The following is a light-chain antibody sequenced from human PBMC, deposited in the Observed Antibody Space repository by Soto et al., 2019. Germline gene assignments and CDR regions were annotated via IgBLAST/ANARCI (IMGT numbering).Light chain of an antibody. CDR2: GAS. CDR3: QQYNNWPRNT. Sequence: EVVMTQSPATLSVSPGERATLSCRASQSVSSSLAWYQQKPAQAPRLLIYGASIRTTGIPARFSGGGSGTEFTLTISSLQSEDFAVYYCQQYNNWPRNTFGRGTKLEIK. CDR1: QSVSSS. J-gene: IGKJ2*01. V-gene: IGKV3D-15*01.